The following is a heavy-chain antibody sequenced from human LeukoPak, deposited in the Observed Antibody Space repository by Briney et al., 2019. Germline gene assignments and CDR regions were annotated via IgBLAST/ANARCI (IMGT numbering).Heavy chain of an antibody. CDR1: GFSFSTYD. Sequence: GGSLRLSCVASGFSFSTYDMYWVRQAAGRGLEWVSALGTNGDAYYLGSVRGRFTISRENVKNSLYLQMNSLAVEDTAVYYCAREWRGIASHFHGMDVWGQGTTVTVSS. V-gene: IGHV3-13*01. J-gene: IGHJ6*02. D-gene: IGHD6-6*01. CDR3: AREWRGIASHFHGMDV. CDR2: LGTNGDA.